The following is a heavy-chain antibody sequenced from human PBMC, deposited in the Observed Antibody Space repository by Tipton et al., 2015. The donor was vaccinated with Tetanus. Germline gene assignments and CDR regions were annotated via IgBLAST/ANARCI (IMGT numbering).Heavy chain of an antibody. CDR1: GGSISSYF. V-gene: IGHV4-59*01. Sequence: GLVKPSGTLSLTCAVSGGSISSYFWSWIRQSPGQGLEWIGLIYYSGSTSYNPSLKSRVTISVDTSKNQLSLKLTSVTAADTAVYYCATMTPVDWYFDLWGRGTLVTVSS. CDR3: ATMTPVDWYFDL. D-gene: IGHD4-23*01. J-gene: IGHJ2*01. CDR2: IYYSGST.